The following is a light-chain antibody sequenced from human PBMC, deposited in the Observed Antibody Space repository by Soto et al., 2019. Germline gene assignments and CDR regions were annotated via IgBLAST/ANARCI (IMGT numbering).Light chain of an antibody. CDR1: QSVTGSH. CDR3: QQYDSSPWT. CDR2: GVS. Sequence: EIVLTQSPGTLSLSPGERATLSCRASQSVTGSHLAWYQQKPDQSPRLLIYGVSSRATGIPDRFSGSGSGTDFTLTISRLEPEDFAVYYCQQYDSSPWTFGQGTKVEI. V-gene: IGKV3-20*01. J-gene: IGKJ1*01.